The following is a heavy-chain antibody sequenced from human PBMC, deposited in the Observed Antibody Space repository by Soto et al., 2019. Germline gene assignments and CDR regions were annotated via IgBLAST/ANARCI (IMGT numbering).Heavy chain of an antibody. Sequence: ASVKVSCKASGGTFSSYAISWVRQAPGQGLEWMGGIIPIFGTANYAQKFQGRVTITADESTSTAYMELSSLRSEDTAVYYCARLDFWSGYKAYYYYGMDVWGQGTTVTVSS. CDR3: ARLDFWSGYKAYYYYGMDV. J-gene: IGHJ6*02. CDR1: GGTFSSYA. D-gene: IGHD3-3*01. CDR2: IIPIFGTA. V-gene: IGHV1-69*13.